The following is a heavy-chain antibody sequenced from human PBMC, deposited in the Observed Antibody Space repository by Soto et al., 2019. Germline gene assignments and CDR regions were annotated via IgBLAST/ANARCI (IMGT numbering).Heavy chain of an antibody. CDR3: ARTTPGITIIVVARDYYFDY. V-gene: IGHV1-3*01. D-gene: IGHD3-22*01. CDR1: GYTFTSYA. CDR2: INAGNGNT. Sequence: ASVKVSCKASGYTFTSYAMHWVRQAPGQRLEWMGWINAGNGNTKYSQKFQGRVTITRDTSASTAYMELSSLRSEDTAVYYCARTTPGITIIVVARDYYFDYWGQGTLVTVSS. J-gene: IGHJ4*02.